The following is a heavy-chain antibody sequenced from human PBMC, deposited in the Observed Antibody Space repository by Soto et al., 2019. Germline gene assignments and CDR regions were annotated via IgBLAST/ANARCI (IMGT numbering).Heavy chain of an antibody. CDR1: GFTFSSYG. V-gene: IGHV3-30*18. CDR2: ISYDGSNK. Sequence: PGGSLRLSCAASGFTFSSYGMHWVRQAPGKGLEWVAVISYDGSNKYYADSVKGRFTISRDNSKNTLYLQMNSLRAEDTAVYYYAKDPIAAWAQGTPVTVSS. D-gene: IGHD3-16*02. CDR3: AKDPIAA. J-gene: IGHJ5*02.